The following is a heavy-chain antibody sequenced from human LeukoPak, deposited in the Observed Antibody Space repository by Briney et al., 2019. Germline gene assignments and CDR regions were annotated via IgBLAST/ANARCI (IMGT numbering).Heavy chain of an antibody. Sequence: GGSLRLSCAASGFTFSSYEMNWVRQAPGKGLEWVSYISSSGSTIYYADSVKGRFTISRDNAKNSLYLQMNNLRAEDTAVYYCARGYSSSWYGALWGGFDLDYWGQGTLVTVSS. D-gene: IGHD6-13*01. J-gene: IGHJ4*02. CDR1: GFTFSSYE. CDR3: ARGYSSSWYGALWGGFDLDY. V-gene: IGHV3-48*03. CDR2: ISSSGSTI.